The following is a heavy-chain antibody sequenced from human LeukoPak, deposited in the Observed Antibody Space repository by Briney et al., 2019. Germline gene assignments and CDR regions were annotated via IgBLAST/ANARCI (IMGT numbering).Heavy chain of an antibody. V-gene: IGHV1-46*01. CDR2: INPSGGST. Sequence: ASVKVSCKASGYTFTSYYMHWVRQAPGQGLEWMGIINPSGGSTSYAQKFQGRVTITRDTSASTAYMELSSLRSEDTAVYYCARVPLYSSGWPSFDYWGQGTLVTVSS. J-gene: IGHJ4*02. CDR3: ARVPLYSSGWPSFDY. D-gene: IGHD6-19*01. CDR1: GYTFTSYY.